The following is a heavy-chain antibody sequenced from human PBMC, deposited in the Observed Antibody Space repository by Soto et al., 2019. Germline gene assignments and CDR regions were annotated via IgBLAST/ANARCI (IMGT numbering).Heavy chain of an antibody. CDR1: GDSFTSYW. J-gene: IGHJ6*02. CDR2: MNHGDSDI. V-gene: IGHV5-51*01. D-gene: IGHD4-17*01. CDR3: ARHPRPSSTAHGMDV. Sequence: GESLKISCKGSGDSFTSYWISWVRQMPGKGLEWMGIMNHGDSDIRYSPSFQGQVTISADKSISTAYLQWSSLKASDTAMYYCARHPRPSSTAHGMDVWGQGTTVTVSS.